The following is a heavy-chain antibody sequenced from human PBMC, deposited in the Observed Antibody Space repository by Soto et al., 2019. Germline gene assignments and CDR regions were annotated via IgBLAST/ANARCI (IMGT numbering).Heavy chain of an antibody. CDR1: GGAFNGYY. CDR2: INHSGTV. CDR3: ARAGVALVRGSSGGFDY. Sequence: QVHLQQWGAGLLKPSETLSLTCAVNGGAFNGYYWTWIRQSPGKGLQWIGEINHSGTVDYNPSLKGRVTFSNDTSKKQFSLTLTSVTAADTAVYYCARAGVALVRGSSGGFDYWGQGNLVTVSS. J-gene: IGHJ4*02. V-gene: IGHV4-34*01. D-gene: IGHD3-10*01.